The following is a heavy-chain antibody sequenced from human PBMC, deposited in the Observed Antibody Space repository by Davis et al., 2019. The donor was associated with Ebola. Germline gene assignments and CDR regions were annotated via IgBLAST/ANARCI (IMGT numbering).Heavy chain of an antibody. CDR2: LGLSADT. J-gene: IGHJ3*01. D-gene: IGHD1-26*01. V-gene: IGHV3-23*01. Sequence: GESLKISCAASGFTFSNYAMSWVRRAPGKGLEWVWTLGLSADTYYAESVKGRFTISRDNSKNTLHLQMNSLRVEDTAIYYCAKDTTNVWFDVWGQGTMVTVSS. CDR1: GFTFSNYA. CDR3: AKDTTNVWFDV.